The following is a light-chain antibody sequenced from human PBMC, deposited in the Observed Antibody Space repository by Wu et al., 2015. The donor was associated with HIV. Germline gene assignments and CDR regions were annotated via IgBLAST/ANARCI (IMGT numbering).Light chain of an antibody. J-gene: IGKJ4*01. CDR1: QSVSSN. Sequence: EIVMTQSPATLSVSPGERATLSCRASQSVSSNLAWYQQKPGQAPRLLIYGASIRATGIPARFSGSGSGTEFTLTISNIQSEDFAVYYCQQYNNWPPLSFGGGTKVE. CDR3: QQYNNWPPLS. CDR2: GAS. V-gene: IGKV3D-15*03.